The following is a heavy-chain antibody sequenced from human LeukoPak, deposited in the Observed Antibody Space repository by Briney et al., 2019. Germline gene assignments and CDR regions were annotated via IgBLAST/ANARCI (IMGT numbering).Heavy chain of an antibody. Sequence: GGSLRLSCAASGFTFSGSSIHWVRQASGKGLEWVGLIGTKANTYATAYAASVTGRFTISRDDSKTTSYLQMNSLKTEDTALYFCTTSYSGNSWYDWFGPWGQGTLVTVSS. V-gene: IGHV3-73*01. J-gene: IGHJ5*02. CDR2: IGTKANTYAT. CDR1: GFTFSGSS. D-gene: IGHD6-13*01. CDR3: TTSYSGNSWYDWFGP.